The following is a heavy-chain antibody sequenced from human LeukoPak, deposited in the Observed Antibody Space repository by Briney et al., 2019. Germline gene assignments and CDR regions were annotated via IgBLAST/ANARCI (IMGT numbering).Heavy chain of an antibody. V-gene: IGHV4-30-2*01. D-gene: IGHD6-13*01. CDR2: IYHSGST. CDR1: GGSISSGGYS. Sequence: SQTLSLTCAVSGGSISSGGYSWSWIRQPPGKGLEWIGYIYHSGSTYYNPSLKSRVTISVDTSKNQFSLKLSSVTAADTAVYYCARVEAAGATPPHYWGQGTLVTVSS. J-gene: IGHJ4*02. CDR3: ARVEAAGATPPHY.